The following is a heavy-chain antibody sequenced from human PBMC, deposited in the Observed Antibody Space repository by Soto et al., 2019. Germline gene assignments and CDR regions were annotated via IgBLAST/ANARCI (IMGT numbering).Heavy chain of an antibody. D-gene: IGHD2-15*01. CDR2: INHSGST. V-gene: IGHV4-34*01. J-gene: IGHJ5*02. CDR1: GDSISSYY. CDR3: ARGLNSCGSCHGRWFDP. Sequence: SETLSLTCTVSGDSISSYYWTWIRQPPGKGLEWIGEINHSGSTNYNPSLKSRVTISVDTSKNQFSLKLSSVTAADTAVYYCARGLNSCGSCHGRWFDPWGQGTLVTVSS.